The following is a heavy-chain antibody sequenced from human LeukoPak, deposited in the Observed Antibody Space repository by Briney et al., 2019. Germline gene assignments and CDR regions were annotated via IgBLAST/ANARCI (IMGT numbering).Heavy chain of an antibody. V-gene: IGHV4-4*09. Sequence: SETLSLTCTVSGVSIRSYYCSWIRQPPGKGLEWIGYISTSGSTDYIPSLKSRVTISVDRSKNQCSLNLSSVTAADTAVYYCAGHDEGSGWYRSYIDLWGRGTLVIVSS. J-gene: IGHJ2*01. CDR1: GVSIRSYY. CDR2: ISTSGST. D-gene: IGHD6-19*01. CDR3: AGHDEGSGWYRSYIDL.